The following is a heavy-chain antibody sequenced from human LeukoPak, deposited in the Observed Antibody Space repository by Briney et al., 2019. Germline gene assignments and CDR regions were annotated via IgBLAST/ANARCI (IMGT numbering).Heavy chain of an antibody. CDR1: GGSCSGYY. CDR2: INHSGST. Sequence: SETLSLTCAVYGGSCSGYYWSWIRQSPGKGLEWIGEINHSGSTNYNPSLKRRVTISLDSSTNQFSLNLNSLTTVDTAVYYCVRHYYDSGAAKGYFQHWGQGTLVTVSS. V-gene: IGHV4-34*01. J-gene: IGHJ1*01. CDR3: VRHYYDSGAAKGYFQH. D-gene: IGHD3-10*01.